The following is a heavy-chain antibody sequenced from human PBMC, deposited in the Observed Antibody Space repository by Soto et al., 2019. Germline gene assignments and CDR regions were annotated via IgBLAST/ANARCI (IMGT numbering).Heavy chain of an antibody. V-gene: IGHV1-18*01. J-gene: IGHJ4*02. CDR2: ISAYNANI. CDR1: GYTFTTYG. Sequence: QVHLVQSGAEVKKPGASVKVSCKASGYTFTTYGIAWVRQAPGQGLEWMGWISAYNANIDYAQRLQGRVTITTDTSTITAHMELRSLRSDDTAVYYCARGRYLDYWGQGTLVTVSS. CDR3: ARGRYLDY. D-gene: IGHD1-26*01.